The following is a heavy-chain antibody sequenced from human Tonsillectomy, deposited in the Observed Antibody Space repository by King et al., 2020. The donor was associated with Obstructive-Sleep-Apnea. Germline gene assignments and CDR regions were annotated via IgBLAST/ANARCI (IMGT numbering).Heavy chain of an antibody. D-gene: IGHD6-19*01. Sequence: VQLVESGGGLVQPGGSLRLSCAASGFTFSSYAMSWVRQAPGKGLEWVSVIIGSGATTYYADSGKGRFTISRDNSKNTLYLQMNSLRAEDTAIYYCAKDSSGWYRYFDYWGQGTLVTVSS. CDR3: AKDSSGWYRYFDY. V-gene: IGHV3-23*04. J-gene: IGHJ4*02. CDR1: GFTFSSYA. CDR2: IIGSGATT.